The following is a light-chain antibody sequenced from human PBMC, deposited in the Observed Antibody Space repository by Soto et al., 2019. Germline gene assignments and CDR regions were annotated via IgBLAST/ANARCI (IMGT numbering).Light chain of an antibody. CDR2: ETN. V-gene: IGLV1-51*02. CDR1: SSNIGNNY. Sequence: QSVLTQPPSVSAAPGQTVTISCSGSSSNIGNNYVSWYQQLPGAAPKLLIYETNRRPAGIPYRFSGPKSGTSATPGITGLQTADEADYYRETWDTSLSAGRVFGPWTKLT. CDR3: ETWDTSLSAGRV. J-gene: IGLJ1*01.